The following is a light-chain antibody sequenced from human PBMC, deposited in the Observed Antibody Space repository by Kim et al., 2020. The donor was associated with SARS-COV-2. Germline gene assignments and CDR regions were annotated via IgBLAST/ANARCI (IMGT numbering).Light chain of an antibody. CDR2: YDS. CDR1: DSGGKR. V-gene: IGLV3-21*04. J-gene: IGLJ1*01. CDR3: QLWDGTSDDYV. Sequence: GKTAWLPGGGSDSGGKRVHWYQQKPGQAPVLVIYYDSARPSGIPERFSGSNSGDTATLTISRVEAGDEADYYCQLWDGTSDDYVFGSGTKVTVL.